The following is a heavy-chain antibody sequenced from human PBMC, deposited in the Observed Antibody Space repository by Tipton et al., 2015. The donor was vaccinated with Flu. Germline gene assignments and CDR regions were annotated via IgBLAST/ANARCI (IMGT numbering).Heavy chain of an antibody. V-gene: IGHV3-7*03. Sequence: GSLRLSCAASGFTFSSYWMSWVRQAPGKGLEWVANINEDGSDKYYVDSVKGRFTVSRDNAKNSLYLQMNSLRAEDTAVYYCARALTTVTKDYWGQGTVVTVSS. D-gene: IGHD4-17*01. J-gene: IGHJ4*02. CDR2: INEDGSDK. CDR3: ARALTTVTKDY. CDR1: GFTFSSYW.